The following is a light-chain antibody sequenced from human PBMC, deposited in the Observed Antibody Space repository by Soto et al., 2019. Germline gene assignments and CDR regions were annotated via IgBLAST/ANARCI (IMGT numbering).Light chain of an antibody. CDR2: GAS. Sequence: IVLTQSPGTVSLSPGERATLSCRASQSVSSNYLAWYQQKPGQAPRLLIYGASSRATGIPDRFGGSGSGTDFTLTISRLEPEDFAVYYCEQYGGLPRTFGQGTKVEIK. J-gene: IGKJ1*01. V-gene: IGKV3-20*01. CDR1: QSVSSNY. CDR3: EQYGGLPRT.